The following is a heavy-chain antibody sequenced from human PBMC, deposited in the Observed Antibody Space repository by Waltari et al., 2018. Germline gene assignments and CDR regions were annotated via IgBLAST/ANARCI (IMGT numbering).Heavy chain of an antibody. D-gene: IGHD3-22*01. J-gene: IGHJ6*02. CDR1: EGTFTSDS. V-gene: IGHV1-69*02. CDR3: AGGDGGYYYHKMDV. CDR2: IMPDISET. Sequence: QVQLVQSGAEAKKPGSSVRVSCRASEGTFTSDSVNWVRQAPGQGLEWMGRIMPDISETKYAVKFQGRITITADQSTGTVYMEVRSLRSDDTAVYYCAGGDGGYYYHKMDVWGQGTTVTVSS.